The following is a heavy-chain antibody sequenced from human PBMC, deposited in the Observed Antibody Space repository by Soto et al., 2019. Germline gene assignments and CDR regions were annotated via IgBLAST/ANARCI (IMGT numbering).Heavy chain of an antibody. D-gene: IGHD3-22*01. CDR1: GNTFTSHH. V-gene: IGHV1-46*01. CDR2: INPSGGST. CDR3: ARDQIVGTYFFDY. J-gene: IGHJ4*02. Sequence: QVLLVQSGAEVKKPGASVRFSCKASGNTFTSHHIHWVRQAPGQGPEWMGIINPSGGSTIYAQKVQSRVTMTRDTSTSTVYMELSSLRSEDTAVYYCARDQIVGTYFFDYWGQGTLVTVSS.